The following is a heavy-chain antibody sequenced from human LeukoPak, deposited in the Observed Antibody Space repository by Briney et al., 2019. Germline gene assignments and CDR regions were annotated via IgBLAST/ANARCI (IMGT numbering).Heavy chain of an antibody. J-gene: IGHJ4*02. CDR1: GFTFSSYW. CDR3: ARDYDYVWGSYRPTFDY. D-gene: IGHD3-16*02. Sequence: GGSLRLSCAASGFTFSSYWMSWVRQAPRKGLEWVANIKQDGSEKYYVDSVKGRFTISRDNAENSPYLQMNSLRAEDTAVYYCARDYDYVWGSYRPTFDYWGQGTLVTVSS. CDR2: IKQDGSEK. V-gene: IGHV3-7*01.